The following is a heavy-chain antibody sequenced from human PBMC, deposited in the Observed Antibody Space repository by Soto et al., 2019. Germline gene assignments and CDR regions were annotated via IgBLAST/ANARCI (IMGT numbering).Heavy chain of an antibody. V-gene: IGHV3-11*01. Sequence: PGGSLRLSCAASGFTFSDYYMSWIRQAPGKGLEWVSYISNSGGTIYSADSVKGRFTISRDNARNSLYLQMNSLSAEDTAVYYCARRGTTYYDYWGKGTLVTVSS. CDR3: ARRGTTYYDY. J-gene: IGHJ4*02. D-gene: IGHD1-1*01. CDR1: GFTFSDYY. CDR2: ISNSGGTI.